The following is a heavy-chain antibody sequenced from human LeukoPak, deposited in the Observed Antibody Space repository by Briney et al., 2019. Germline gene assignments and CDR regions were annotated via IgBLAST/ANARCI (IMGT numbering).Heavy chain of an antibody. J-gene: IGHJ3*02. Sequence: GGSLRLSCAASGFTFSSYWMTCVRQAPGKGLEWVANIRRDGSVEYYVDSVKGRFTISRDNTKNSLYLQMNSLRAEDTAVYYCARDSNPQSSGYYFDAFDMWGQGTMVTVSS. CDR2: IRRDGSVE. CDR1: GFTFSSYW. V-gene: IGHV3-7*01. D-gene: IGHD3-22*01. CDR3: ARDSNPQSSGYYFDAFDM.